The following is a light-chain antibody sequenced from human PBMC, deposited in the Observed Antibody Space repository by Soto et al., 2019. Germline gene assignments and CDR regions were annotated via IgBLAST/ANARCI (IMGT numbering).Light chain of an antibody. CDR2: GAS. Sequence: EIVMTQSPATLSVSPGARAPLSCRASQSVSSNLAWYQQNPGQAPRLLTYGASTRATGIPARFSGSGSGTEFTLTISSLQSEDFAVYYCQQYNNWPPWTFGQGTKVDIK. CDR3: QQYNNWPPWT. V-gene: IGKV3-15*01. J-gene: IGKJ1*01. CDR1: QSVSSN.